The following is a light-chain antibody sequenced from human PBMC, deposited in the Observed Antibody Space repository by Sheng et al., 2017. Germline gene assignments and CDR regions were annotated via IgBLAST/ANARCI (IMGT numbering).Light chain of an antibody. V-gene: IGKV1-39*01. J-gene: IGKJ1*01. CDR1: QNISVY. CDR3: QQSYSTPPT. Sequence: DIQMTQSPSSLSASVGDRVTITCRASQNISVYLNWYQQRPGKAPKLLISATSSLQSGVPSRFSGTGSGTDFTLTIGSLQPEDFATYYCQQSYSTPPTFGQ. CDR2: ATS.